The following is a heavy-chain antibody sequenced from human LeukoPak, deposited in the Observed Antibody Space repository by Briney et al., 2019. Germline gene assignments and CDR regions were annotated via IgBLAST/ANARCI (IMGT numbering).Heavy chain of an antibody. V-gene: IGHV4-59*01. J-gene: IGHJ4*02. CDR2: IYYSGST. Sequence: SETLPLTCTVSGGSISSYYWSWIRQPPGKGLEWIGYIYYSGSTNYNPSLKSRVTISVDTSKNQFSLKLSSVTAADTAVYYCARDGSGSYLLWGQGTLVTVSS. CDR1: GGSISSYY. D-gene: IGHD3-10*01. CDR3: ARDGSGSYLL.